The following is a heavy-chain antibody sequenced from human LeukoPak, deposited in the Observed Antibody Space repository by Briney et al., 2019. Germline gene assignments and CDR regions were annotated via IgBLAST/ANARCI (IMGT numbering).Heavy chain of an antibody. Sequence: PSETLSLTCTVSGGSISSYYWSWIRQPPGKGLERIGYIYYSGGTNYNPSLKSRVTISVDTSKNQFSLKLSSVTAADTAVYYCARQDYYGSGSYYTDAFDIWGQGTMVTVSS. J-gene: IGHJ3*02. CDR3: ARQDYYGSGSYYTDAFDI. CDR1: GGSISSYY. V-gene: IGHV4-59*08. CDR2: IYYSGGT. D-gene: IGHD3-10*01.